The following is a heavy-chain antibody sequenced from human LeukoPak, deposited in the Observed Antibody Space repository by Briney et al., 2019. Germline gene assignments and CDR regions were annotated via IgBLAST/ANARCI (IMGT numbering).Heavy chain of an antibody. Sequence: ASVKVSCKASGYTFTSYDINWVRQATGQGLEWMGWMNPNSGNTGYAQKFQGRVLVTTDISTTTAYLELRSLRYDDTAVYYCAKMDSDSSGFFSNWGQGTPVTVSS. CDR1: GYTFTSYD. CDR2: MNPNSGNT. CDR3: AKMDSDSSGFFSN. J-gene: IGHJ1*01. V-gene: IGHV1-8*01. D-gene: IGHD3-22*01.